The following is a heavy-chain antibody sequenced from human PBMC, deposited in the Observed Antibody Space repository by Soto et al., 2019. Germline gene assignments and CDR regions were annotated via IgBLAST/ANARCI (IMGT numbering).Heavy chain of an antibody. Sequence: EVQLVESGGGLVQPGWSLRLSCAASGFTFSTYSMNWFRQAPGKGLEWVSYISTSSHSIYYADSVKGRFTISRDNAKNSLYLQMNNLRDEDTAVYYCARDLAWSFDYWGQGTLVTVSS. V-gene: IGHV3-48*02. J-gene: IGHJ4*02. D-gene: IGHD2-15*01. CDR3: ARDLAWSFDY. CDR1: GFTFSTYS. CDR2: ISTSSHSI.